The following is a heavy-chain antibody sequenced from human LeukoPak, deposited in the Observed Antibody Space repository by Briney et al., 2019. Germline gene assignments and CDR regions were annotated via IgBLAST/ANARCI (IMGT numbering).Heavy chain of an antibody. CDR3: VRNFDSYNAFDI. CDR2: IYYNGNT. Sequence: SETLSLTCTVSGGSISIGGYYWSWIRQHPGKGLEWIGYIYYNGNTYYNPSLKSRLTISGDMSENQFSLKLTSVTAADAAVYFCVRNFDSYNAFDIWGQGTMVTVSS. D-gene: IGHD3-10*01. J-gene: IGHJ3*02. V-gene: IGHV4-31*03. CDR1: GGSISIGGYY.